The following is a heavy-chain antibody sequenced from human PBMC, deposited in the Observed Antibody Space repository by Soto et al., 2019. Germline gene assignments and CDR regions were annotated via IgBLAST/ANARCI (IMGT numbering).Heavy chain of an antibody. CDR3: AREASGYDF. CDR1: GGTFISFG. CDR2: IIPVFGRP. V-gene: IGHV1-69*13. J-gene: IGHJ1*01. Sequence: SVKVSCKASGGTFISFGISWVRQAPGQGLEWMGGIIPVFGRPNYAQRFRGRLTITADESTNTSYMELIDLTSEDTAVYYCAREASGYDFWGQGTQVTVSS. D-gene: IGHD5-12*01.